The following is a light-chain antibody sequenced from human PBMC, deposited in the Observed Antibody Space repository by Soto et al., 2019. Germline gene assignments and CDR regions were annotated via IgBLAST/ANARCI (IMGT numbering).Light chain of an antibody. CDR1: QSVRSDY. CDR2: GAS. J-gene: IGKJ4*01. V-gene: IGKV3D-20*02. CDR3: QQRSNWPPH. Sequence: EIVLTQSPGTLSLSPGERATLSCRASQSVRSDYLAWYQQKPGQAPRLLIYGASSRATGIPDRFSGSGSGTDFTLTISSLEPEDFAVYYCQQRSNWPPHFGGGTKVDIK.